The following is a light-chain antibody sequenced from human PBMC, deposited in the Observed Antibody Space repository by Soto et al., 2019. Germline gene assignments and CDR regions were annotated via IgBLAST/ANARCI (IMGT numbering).Light chain of an antibody. V-gene: IGKV1-5*03. CDR1: QTIGSL. J-gene: IGKJ1*01. CDR3: QHYNSWA. CDR2: KAS. Sequence: DVQMTQSPSTLSASVGDRVTITCRASQTIGSLLACYQQKPGKAPNLLIYKASSLESGVPSRFCGSGFGTEFTLTITGLQPDDFATYYCQHYNSWAFGQGTKVEI.